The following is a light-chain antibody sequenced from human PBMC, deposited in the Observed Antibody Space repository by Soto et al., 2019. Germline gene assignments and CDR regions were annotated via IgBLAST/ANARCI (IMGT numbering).Light chain of an antibody. Sequence: QFALTQPASVSGSPGQSITISCTGTSSDVGAYNYVSWYQQHPGKAPKLIIYDVSNRPSGVSNRFSGSKSGNTASLTISGLQTEDEADYYCSSYTSGSTDVLFGGGTKLTVL. CDR2: DVS. CDR3: SSYTSGSTDVL. J-gene: IGLJ2*01. V-gene: IGLV2-14*03. CDR1: SSDVGAYNY.